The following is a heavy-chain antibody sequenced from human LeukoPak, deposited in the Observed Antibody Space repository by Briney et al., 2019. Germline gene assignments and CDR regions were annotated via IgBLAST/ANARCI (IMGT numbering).Heavy chain of an antibody. CDR2: ISSSGSTI. J-gene: IGHJ6*03. CDR1: GFTFSSYE. CDR3: AKAAAGYYYYYYMDV. D-gene: IGHD6-13*01. V-gene: IGHV3-48*03. Sequence: GGSLRLSCAASGFTFSSYEMNWVRQAPGKGLEWVSYISSSGSTIYYADSVKGRFTISRDNAKNSLYLQMNSLRAEDTALYYCAKAAAGYYYYYYMDVWGKGTTVTISS.